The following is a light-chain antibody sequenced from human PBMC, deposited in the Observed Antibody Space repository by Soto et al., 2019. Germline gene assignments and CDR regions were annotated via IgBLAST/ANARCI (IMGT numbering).Light chain of an antibody. CDR1: QSVSSY. CDR3: QRYNNWPLT. Sequence: MLLTQYRASLSLTPGVRAIRSCRASQSVSSYLAWYQQKPGQAPRLLIYDASNRATGIPARFSGSRSGTEFSLTIISLQSEDFAVYYCQRYNNWPLTFAGGTKVDIK. CDR2: DAS. J-gene: IGKJ4*01. V-gene: IGKV3-11*01.